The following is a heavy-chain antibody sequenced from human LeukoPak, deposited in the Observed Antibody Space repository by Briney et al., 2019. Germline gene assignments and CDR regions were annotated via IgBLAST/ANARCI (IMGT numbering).Heavy chain of an antibody. V-gene: IGHV1-69*01. Sequence: SVKVSCKASGGTFSSYAISWVRQAPGQGLEWMGGIIPIFGTANYAQKFQGRVTITADESTSTAYMELRSLRSDDTAVYYCARDPLVVVAATYYYYYGMDVWGQGTTVTVSS. CDR3: ARDPLVVVAATYYYYYGMDV. CDR2: IIPIFGTA. CDR1: GGTFSSYA. J-gene: IGHJ6*02. D-gene: IGHD2-15*01.